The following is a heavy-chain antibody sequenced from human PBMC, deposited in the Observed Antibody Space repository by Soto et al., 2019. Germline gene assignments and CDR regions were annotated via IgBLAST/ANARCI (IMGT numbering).Heavy chain of an antibody. D-gene: IGHD3-3*01. CDR2: MNPNSGNT. CDR3: ARGIPPLTIFGVVKYYYYMDV. J-gene: IGHJ6*03. CDR1: GYTFTSYD. V-gene: IGHV1-8*01. Sequence: EASVKVSCKASGYTFTSYDINWVRQATGQGLEWMGWMNPNSGNTGYAQKFQGRVTMTRNTSISTAYMELSSLRSEDTAVYYCARGIPPLTIFGVVKYYYYMDVWGKGTTVTVSS.